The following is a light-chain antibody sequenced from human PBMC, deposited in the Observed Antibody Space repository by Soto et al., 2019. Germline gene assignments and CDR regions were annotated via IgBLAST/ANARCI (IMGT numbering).Light chain of an antibody. V-gene: IGKV3-20*01. Sequence: EVVLTQSPGMLSLSPGERVTLSCRASQSVASSYLAWYQQKPGRAPRLLIYGATSRATGIPGRFSGSGSGTDFTLTVSGLEPEDFAVYYCQQYRSPPPTFGGGTKVEI. CDR2: GAT. CDR1: QSVASSY. J-gene: IGKJ4*01. CDR3: QQYRSPPPT.